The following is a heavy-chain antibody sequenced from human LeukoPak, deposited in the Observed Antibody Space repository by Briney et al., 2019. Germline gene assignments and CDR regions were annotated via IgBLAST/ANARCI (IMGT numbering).Heavy chain of an antibody. J-gene: IGHJ5*02. CDR2: IDHSGSP. Sequence: PSETLSLTCTVSGGSISSSSYYWGWIRQPPGKGLEWIGEIDHSGSPNYNPSLKSRVTISVDTSKNQFSLKLSSVTAADTALYYCARGSDGSGNSYRNWFDPWGQGTLVTVSS. CDR1: GGSISSSSYY. CDR3: ARGSDGSGNSYRNWFDP. V-gene: IGHV4-39*07. D-gene: IGHD3-10*01.